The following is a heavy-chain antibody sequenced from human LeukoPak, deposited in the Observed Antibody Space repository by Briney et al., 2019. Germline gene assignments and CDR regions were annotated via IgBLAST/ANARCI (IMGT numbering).Heavy chain of an antibody. CDR1: GGSISSYY. J-gene: IGHJ4*02. V-gene: IGHV4-4*07. Sequence: SETLSLTCTVSGGSISSYYWSWIRQPAGKGLEWIGRIYTSGSTNYNPSLKSRVTISVDTSKNQFSLKLSSVTAADTAVYYCARSRDYYDSSGYPLEVDYWGQGTLVTVSS. CDR2: IYTSGST. D-gene: IGHD3-22*01. CDR3: ARSRDYYDSSGYPLEVDY.